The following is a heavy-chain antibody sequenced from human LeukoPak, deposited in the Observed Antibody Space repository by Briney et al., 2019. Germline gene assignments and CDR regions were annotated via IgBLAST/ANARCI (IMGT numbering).Heavy chain of an antibody. Sequence: ASVKVSCKASGYTFTSYGISWVRQAPGQGLEWMGWISAYNGNTNYAQKLQGRVTMTTDTSTSTAYMELRSLRSDDTAVYYCARDGHSYYDSSVGHAFDIWGQGTMVTVSS. CDR1: GYTFTSYG. CDR3: ARDGHSYYDSSVGHAFDI. J-gene: IGHJ3*02. CDR2: ISAYNGNT. D-gene: IGHD3-22*01. V-gene: IGHV1-18*01.